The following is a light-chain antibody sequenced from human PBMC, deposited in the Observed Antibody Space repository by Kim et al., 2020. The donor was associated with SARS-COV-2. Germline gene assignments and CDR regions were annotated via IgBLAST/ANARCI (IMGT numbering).Light chain of an antibody. CDR1: KLGDKY. Sequence: SYELTQPPSVSVSPGQTASITCSGDKLGDKYACWYQQKPGQSPVLVIYQDSKRPSGIPERFSGSNSGNTATLTISGTQAMDEADYYCQAWDSSTDVVFGVGTKLNVL. V-gene: IGLV3-1*01. CDR2: QDS. J-gene: IGLJ2*01. CDR3: QAWDSSTDVV.